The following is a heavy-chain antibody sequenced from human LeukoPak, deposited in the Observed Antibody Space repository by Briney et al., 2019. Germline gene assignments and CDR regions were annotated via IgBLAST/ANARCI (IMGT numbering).Heavy chain of an antibody. V-gene: IGHV3-66*02. Sequence: GGSLRLSCAAPGINVSSNYMTWIRQAPGKGLEWVSLIYGGDAAYYAESVRGRFMISRDNLKNTLFLQMNSLRVEGTAVYYCVTSTGQQFIPYDYWGQGTHVTVSS. J-gene: IGHJ4*02. CDR3: VTSTGQQFIPYDY. CDR1: GINVSSNY. CDR2: IYGGDAA. D-gene: IGHD6-13*01.